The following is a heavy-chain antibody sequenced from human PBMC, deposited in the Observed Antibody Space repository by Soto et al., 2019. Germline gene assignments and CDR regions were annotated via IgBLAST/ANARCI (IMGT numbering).Heavy chain of an antibody. CDR1: GGCLSDYY. J-gene: IGHJ4*02. D-gene: IGHD5-18*01. V-gene: IGHV4-34*01. CDR3: ATSIQAWTPFDY. Sequence: ETLSLTCAVDGGCLSDYYWSWIRQPPGKGLEWIGAIKHSGGYNYNPSLKSRVTISVDTSKNQFSLKLSSVTAADTAVYYCATSIQAWTPFDYWGQGTLVTVSS. CDR2: IKHSGGY.